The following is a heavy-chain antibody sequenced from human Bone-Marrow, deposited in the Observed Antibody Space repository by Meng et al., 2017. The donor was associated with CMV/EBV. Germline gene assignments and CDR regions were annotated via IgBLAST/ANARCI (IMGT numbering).Heavy chain of an antibody. D-gene: IGHD1-26*01. V-gene: IGHV1-24*01. CDR2: FDPEDGET. J-gene: IGHJ4*02. CDR3: ATGQPIVGATSGY. CDR1: GYTLTEIS. Sequence: QVQLVQYGAEVKKLGAAVKVSFKVSGYTLTEISRHWVRQSPGKGLEWMGGFDPEDGETIYAQKFQGRVTMTEDTSTDTAYMELSSLRSEDTAVYYCATGQPIVGATSGYWGQGTLVTVSS.